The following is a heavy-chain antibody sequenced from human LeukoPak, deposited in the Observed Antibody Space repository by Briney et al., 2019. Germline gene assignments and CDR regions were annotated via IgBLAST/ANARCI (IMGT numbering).Heavy chain of an antibody. CDR1: GFTFSSYS. CDR3: AKSPLYCSSTSCYTVDYFDY. CDR2: ISSSSSYI. D-gene: IGHD2-2*02. V-gene: IGHV3-21*04. J-gene: IGHJ4*02. Sequence: GGSLRLSCAASGFTFSSYSMNWVRQAPGKGLEWVSSISSSSSYIYYADSVKGRFTISRDNAKNSLYLQMNSLRAEDTAVYYCAKSPLYCSSTSCYTVDYFDYWGQGTLVTVSS.